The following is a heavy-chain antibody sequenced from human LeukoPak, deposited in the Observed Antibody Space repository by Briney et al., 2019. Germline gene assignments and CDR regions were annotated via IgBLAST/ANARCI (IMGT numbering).Heavy chain of an antibody. CDR3: ARLSYPNS. V-gene: IGHV3-21*01. CDR1: GFTFSSYS. Sequence: KSGGSLRLSCAASGFTFSSYSMNWVRQAPGKGLEWVSSISTGSSYIYYADSVKGRFTISRDNAKNSLYLQMNSLRAEDTAVYYCARLSYPNSWGQGTLVTVSS. J-gene: IGHJ5*02. CDR2: ISTGSSYI.